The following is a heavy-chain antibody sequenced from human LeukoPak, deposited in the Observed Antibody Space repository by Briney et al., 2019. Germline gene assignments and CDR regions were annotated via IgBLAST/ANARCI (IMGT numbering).Heavy chain of an antibody. J-gene: IGHJ4*02. CDR2: ISGSGGST. CDR3: AKDRNSGSYEGGEDFDY. CDR1: A. D-gene: IGHD1-26*01. Sequence: AMSWVRQAPGKXLEWVSAISGSGGSTYYADSVKGRFTISRDNSKHTLYLQINSLRAKDTAVYYCAKDRNSGSYEGGEDFDYWGQGTLVTVSS. V-gene: IGHV3-23*01.